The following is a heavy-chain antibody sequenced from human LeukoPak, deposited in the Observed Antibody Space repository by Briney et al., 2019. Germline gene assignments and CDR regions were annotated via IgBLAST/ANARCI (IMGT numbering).Heavy chain of an antibody. D-gene: IGHD3-3*01. Sequence: SETLSLTCAVYGGSFSGYYWSWIRQPPGKGLEWIGEINHSGSTNYNPSLKSRVTISVDTSKNQFSLKLSSVTAADTAVYYCARAPYYDFWSGYRPNSRFDYWGQGTLVTVSS. J-gene: IGHJ4*02. V-gene: IGHV4-34*01. CDR3: ARAPYYDFWSGYRPNSRFDY. CDR2: INHSGST. CDR1: GGSFSGYY.